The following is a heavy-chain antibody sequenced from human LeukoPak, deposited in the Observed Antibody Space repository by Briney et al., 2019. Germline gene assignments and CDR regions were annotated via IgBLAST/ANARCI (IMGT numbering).Heavy chain of an antibody. D-gene: IGHD7-27*01. J-gene: IGHJ4*02. CDR3: ATGQLRRDTGVDY. CDR1: GYTFTSYY. V-gene: IGHV1-18*04. CDR2: ISAYNGNT. Sequence: ASVKVSCKASGYTFTSYYMHWVRQAPGQGLEWMGWISAYNGNTNYAQKLQGRVTMTEDTSTDTAYMELSSLRSEDTAVYYCATGQLRRDTGVDYWGQGTLVTVSS.